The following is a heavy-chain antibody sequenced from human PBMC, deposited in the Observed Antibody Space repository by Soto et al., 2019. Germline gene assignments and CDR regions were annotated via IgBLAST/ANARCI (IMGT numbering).Heavy chain of an antibody. CDR2: IYWDDDK. Sequence: QITLKESGPTLVKPTQTLTLTCTFSGFSLSTSGVGVGWIRQPPGKAMGWLAVIYWDDDKRYSPSLKSRVTITKDTSKNQVVLTVTNRDPVDTGTYYCAHRRTRYTWNSGLFDYWGQGTLVTVSS. V-gene: IGHV2-5*02. CDR3: AHRRTRYTWNSGLFDY. D-gene: IGHD1-7*01. CDR1: GFSLSTSGVG. J-gene: IGHJ4*02.